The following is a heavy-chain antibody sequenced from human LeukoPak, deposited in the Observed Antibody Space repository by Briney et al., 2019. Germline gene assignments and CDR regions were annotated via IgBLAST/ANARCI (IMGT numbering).Heavy chain of an antibody. CDR1: GGTFSSYA. CDR3: ARDLDCSSTSCYLNSHMDV. J-gene: IGHJ6*04. D-gene: IGHD2-2*01. V-gene: IGHV1-69*06. Sequence: GASVKVSCKASGGTFSSYAISWVRQAPGRGLEWMGGIIPIFGTANYAQKFQGRVTITADKSTGTAYMELSSLRSEDTAVYYCARDLDCSSTSCYLNSHMDVWGKGTTVTVSS. CDR2: IIPIFGTA.